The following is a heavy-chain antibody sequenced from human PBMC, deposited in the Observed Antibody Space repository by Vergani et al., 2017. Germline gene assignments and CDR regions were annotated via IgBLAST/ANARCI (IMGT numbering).Heavy chain of an antibody. D-gene: IGHD3-10*01. CDR3: ATRGRFGELSDY. Sequence: QVQLVQSGAEVKKPGASVKVSCKVSGYTLTELSMHWVRQAPGKGLEWMGGFDPEDGETIDAQKFQGRVTMTEDTSTDTADMELSSLRAEDTAVYYCATRGRFGELSDYWGQGTLVTVSS. J-gene: IGHJ4*02. CDR1: GYTLTELS. V-gene: IGHV1-24*01. CDR2: FDPEDGET.